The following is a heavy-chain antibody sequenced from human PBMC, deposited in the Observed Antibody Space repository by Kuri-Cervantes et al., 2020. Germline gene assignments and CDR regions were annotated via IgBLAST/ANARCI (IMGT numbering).Heavy chain of an antibody. J-gene: IGHJ6*03. CDR1: GGSISSYY. V-gene: IGHV4-59*01. Sequence: GSLRLSCIVSGGSISSYYWSWIRQAPGKGLEWIGYIYYSGSANYNPSLKSRVTISLDTSKNQFSLMLSSVTAADTAMYYCARAVDTARYYYYMDVWGRGTTVTVSS. CDR3: ARAVDTARYYYYMDV. CDR2: IYYSGSA. D-gene: IGHD5-18*01.